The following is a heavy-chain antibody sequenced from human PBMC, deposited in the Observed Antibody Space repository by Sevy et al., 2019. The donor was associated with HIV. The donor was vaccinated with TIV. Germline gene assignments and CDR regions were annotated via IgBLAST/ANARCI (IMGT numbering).Heavy chain of an antibody. J-gene: IGHJ6*02. CDR2: IYYSGST. Sequence: SETLSLTCTVSAGSISSSSYYWGWIRQPPGKGLEWIGSIYYSGSTYYNPSLKSRVTISVDTSKNQFSLKLSSVTAADTAVYYCALIAVAAIYGMDVWGQGTTVTVSS. D-gene: IGHD6-19*01. V-gene: IGHV4-39*01. CDR3: ALIAVAAIYGMDV. CDR1: AGSISSSSYY.